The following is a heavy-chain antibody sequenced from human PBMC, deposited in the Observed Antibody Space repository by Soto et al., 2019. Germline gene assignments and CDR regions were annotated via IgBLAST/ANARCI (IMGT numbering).Heavy chain of an antibody. Sequence: WWSLRLSCSASVFTVSSNYMSWFRQAPGKGLEWVSVIYSGGSTYYADSVKGRFTISRDNSKNTLYLQMNSLRAEDTAVYYCARALVGATTYGMDVWGQGTTVTVSS. CDR2: IYSGGST. D-gene: IGHD1-26*01. J-gene: IGHJ6*02. CDR3: ARALVGATTYGMDV. V-gene: IGHV3-53*01. CDR1: VFTVSSNY.